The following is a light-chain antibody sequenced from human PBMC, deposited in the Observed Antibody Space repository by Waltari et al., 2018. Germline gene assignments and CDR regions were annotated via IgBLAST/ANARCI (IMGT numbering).Light chain of an antibody. Sequence: EIVLTQSTGTLSLSPGERATLSCRASQSVSSSYLAWYQQKPGQAPRLLIYGASSRATGIPDRFSGSGSGTDFTLTISRLEPEDFAVYYCQQYGSSPRAYTFGQGTKLEIK. CDR3: QQYGSSPRAYT. CDR1: QSVSSSY. V-gene: IGKV3-20*01. J-gene: IGKJ2*01. CDR2: GAS.